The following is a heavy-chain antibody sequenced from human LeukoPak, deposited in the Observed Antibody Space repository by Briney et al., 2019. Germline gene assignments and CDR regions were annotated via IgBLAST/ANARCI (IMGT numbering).Heavy chain of an antibody. CDR2: IIPIFGTA. CDR3: ARDRCSSTSCYPMRDAFDI. CDR1: GGTFSSYA. J-gene: IGHJ3*02. V-gene: IGHV1-69*01. D-gene: IGHD2-2*01. Sequence: PVKVSCKASGGTFSSYAISWVRQAPGQGLEWMGGIIPIFGTANYAQEFQGRVTITADESTSTAYMELSSLRSEDTAVYYCARDRCSSTSCYPMRDAFDIWGQGTMVTVSS.